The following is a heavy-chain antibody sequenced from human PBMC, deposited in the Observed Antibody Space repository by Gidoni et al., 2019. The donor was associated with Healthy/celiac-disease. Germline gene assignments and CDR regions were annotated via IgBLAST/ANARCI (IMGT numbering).Heavy chain of an antibody. CDR2: ISYDGSNK. CDR1: GFTFSSYA. V-gene: IGHV3-30-3*01. D-gene: IGHD2-2*01. CDR3: ARDFDPGIPAAMEGGWFDP. Sequence: QVQLVESGGGVVQPGRSLRLSCAASGFTFSSYAMPWVRQAPGKGLEWVAVISYDGSNKYYADSVKGRFTISRDNSKNTLYLQMNSLRAEDTAVYYCARDFDPGIPAAMEGGWFDPWGQGTLVTVSS. J-gene: IGHJ5*02.